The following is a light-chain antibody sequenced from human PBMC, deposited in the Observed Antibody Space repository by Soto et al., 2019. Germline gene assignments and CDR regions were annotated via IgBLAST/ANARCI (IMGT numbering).Light chain of an antibody. CDR3: QQYNPSSRT. J-gene: IGKJ1*01. CDR2: KAS. V-gene: IGKV1-5*03. Sequence: DIQMTQSPSTLSAFVGDRVTITCRASQSISTWLAWYQQKPGKVPKLLIFKASSLQSGVPSRFSGSGSGTDFTLTISSLQPDDFATYYCQQYNPSSRTFGHGTKVDMK. CDR1: QSISTW.